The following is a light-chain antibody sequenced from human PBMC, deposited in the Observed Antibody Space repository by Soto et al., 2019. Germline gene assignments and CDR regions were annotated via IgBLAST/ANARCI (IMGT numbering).Light chain of an antibody. Sequence: QSVLTQPASVSGSPGQSITISCSGTSNDVGDYNYVSWYQQHPGTAPKLIIYDVSNRPSGVSNSFSGSKSGNTASLTISGLQAEDESDYYCNSYTMSTSVVFGGGTKLTVL. CDR3: NSYTMSTSVV. V-gene: IGLV2-14*01. CDR2: DVS. J-gene: IGLJ3*02. CDR1: SNDVGDYNY.